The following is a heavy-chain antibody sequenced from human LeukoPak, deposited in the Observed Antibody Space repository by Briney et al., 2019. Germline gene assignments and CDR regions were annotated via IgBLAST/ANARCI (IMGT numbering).Heavy chain of an antibody. D-gene: IGHD5-12*01. CDR3: ARGPSGYHNT. J-gene: IGHJ4*02. Sequence: SETLSLTCTVSGVSISNYYWSWIRQPPGKGLEWIAYSGTTNYNPSLKSRVTISVDTSKNQFSLKLRSVTAADTAVYYCARGPSGYHNTGGQGTLVTVSS. V-gene: IGHV4-59*01. CDR2: SGTT. CDR1: GVSISNYY.